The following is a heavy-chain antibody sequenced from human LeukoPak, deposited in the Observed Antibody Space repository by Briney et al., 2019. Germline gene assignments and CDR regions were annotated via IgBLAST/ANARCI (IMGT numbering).Heavy chain of an antibody. CDR1: GYSISSGYY. CDR3: ARADYDHYYFDY. V-gene: IGHV4-38-2*02. CDR2: IYHSGST. Sequence: SETLSLTCTVSGYSISSGYYWGWIRQPPGKGLEWIGSIYHSGSTYYNPSLKSRATISVDTSKNQFSLKLSSVTAADTAVYYCARADYDHYYFDYWGQGTLVTVSS. J-gene: IGHJ4*02. D-gene: IGHD4-17*01.